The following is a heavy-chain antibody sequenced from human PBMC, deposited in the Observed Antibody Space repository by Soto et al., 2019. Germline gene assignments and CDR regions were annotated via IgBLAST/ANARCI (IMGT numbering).Heavy chain of an antibody. V-gene: IGHV1-69*13. J-gene: IGHJ6*02. CDR2: IIPIFGTA. CDR3: GEVVVPALGEYYYYGMDV. Sequence: ASVKVSCKASGCTFSSYAISWVRQAPGQGLEWMGGIIPIFGTANYAQKFQGRVTITADESTSTAYMELSSLRSEDTAVYYCGEVVVPALGEYYYYGMDVWGQGTTVTVSS. CDR1: GCTFSSYA. D-gene: IGHD2-2*01.